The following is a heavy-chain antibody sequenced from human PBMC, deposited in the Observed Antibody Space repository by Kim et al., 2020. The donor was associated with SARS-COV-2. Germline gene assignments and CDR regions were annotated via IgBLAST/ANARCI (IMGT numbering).Heavy chain of an antibody. CDR2: GGST. V-gene: IGHV3-23*01. CDR3: AKSLRFDP. J-gene: IGHJ5*02. Sequence: GGSTYYADSVKGRFTIYRDNSKNTLYLQMNSLRAEDTAVYYCAKSLRFDPWGQGTLVTISS.